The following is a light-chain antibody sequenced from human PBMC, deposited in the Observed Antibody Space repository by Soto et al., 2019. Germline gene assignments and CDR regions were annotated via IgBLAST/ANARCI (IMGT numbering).Light chain of an antibody. CDR1: SSDVGDYKF. J-gene: IGLJ2*01. Sequence: QSALTQPPSASGSPVQSVTISCTGTSSDVGDYKFVSWYQQHTGKAPKLLIYEVSRRPSGVPDRFSGSKSGNTASLTVSGLQAEDEADYYCSSYAGNNNVVFGGGTKVTVL. CDR2: EVS. V-gene: IGLV2-8*01. CDR3: SSYAGNNNVV.